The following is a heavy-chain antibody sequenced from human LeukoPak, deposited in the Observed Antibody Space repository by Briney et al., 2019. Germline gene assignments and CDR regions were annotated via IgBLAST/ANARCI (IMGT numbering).Heavy chain of an antibody. CDR2: IYPGDSDT. D-gene: IGHD3-22*01. CDR3: ARRAPYYDSSGYYTGHFGY. V-gene: IGHV5-51*01. J-gene: IGHJ4*02. CDR1: GYSFTSYW. Sequence: GESLKISCKGSGYSFTSYWIGWVRQMPGKGLEWMGVIYPGDSDTRYSPSFQGQVTISADKSISTAYLQWSSLKASDTAMYYCARRAPYYDSSGYYTGHFGYWGQGTLVTVPS.